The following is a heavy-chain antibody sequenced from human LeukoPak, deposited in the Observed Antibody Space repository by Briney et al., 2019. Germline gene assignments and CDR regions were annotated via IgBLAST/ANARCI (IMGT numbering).Heavy chain of an antibody. CDR3: ASPLDCCGASSYFEVGY. V-gene: IGHV3-23*01. J-gene: IGHJ4*02. CDR2: MSVSGGST. CDR1: GFTFSVYA. Sequence: GGSLRLSCAASGFTFSVYAMSWARQAPGKGLEWVSAMSVSGGSTYYADSVQGRFTISRDNSKNTLYLQMNSLRVEDTAVYYCASPLDCCGASSYFEVGYWGQGTLVTVSS. D-gene: IGHD2-15*01.